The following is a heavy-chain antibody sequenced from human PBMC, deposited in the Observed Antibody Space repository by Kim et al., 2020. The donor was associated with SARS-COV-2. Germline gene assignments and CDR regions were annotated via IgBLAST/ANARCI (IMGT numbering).Heavy chain of an antibody. CDR3: AKARFWSGALVVTGGCFDP. D-gene: IGHD3-3*01. CDR2: ISWNSDSI. CDR1: GFNFGDYA. J-gene: IGHJ5*02. V-gene: IGHV3-9*01. Sequence: GGSLRLSCAASGFNFGDYAMHWVRQAPGKGLEWVSGISWNSDSIGYADSVKGRFTISRDNAKNSLYLQMNSLRAEDTALYYCAKARFWSGALVVTGGCFDPGGQGTLVTVSS.